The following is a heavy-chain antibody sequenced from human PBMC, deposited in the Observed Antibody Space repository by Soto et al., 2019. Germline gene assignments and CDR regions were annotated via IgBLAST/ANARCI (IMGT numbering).Heavy chain of an antibody. D-gene: IGHD6-13*01. J-gene: IGHJ3*02. CDR1: GGTFSSYA. Sequence: ASVKVSCKASGGTFSSYAISWVRQAPGQGLEWMGGIIPIFGTANYAQKFQGRVTITADESTSTAYMELSSLRSEDTAVYYCARDGYSSSSREADFXICGNETLVTVSS. CDR3: ARDGYSSSSREADFXI. CDR2: IIPIFGTA. V-gene: IGHV1-69*13.